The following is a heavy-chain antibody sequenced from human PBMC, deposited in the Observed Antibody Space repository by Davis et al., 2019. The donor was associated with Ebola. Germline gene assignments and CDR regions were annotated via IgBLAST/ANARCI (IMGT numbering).Heavy chain of an antibody. CDR1: GGSISSYY. V-gene: IGHV4-59*08. D-gene: IGHD1-20*01. CDR2: IYYSGST. CDR3: ARQYNWNDVWYFDY. Sequence: GSLRLSCTVSGGSISSYYWSWIRQPPGKGLEWIGYIYYSGSTNYNPSLKSRVTISVDTSKNQFSLKLSSVTAADTAVYYCARQYNWNDVWYFDYWGQGTLVTVSS. J-gene: IGHJ4*02.